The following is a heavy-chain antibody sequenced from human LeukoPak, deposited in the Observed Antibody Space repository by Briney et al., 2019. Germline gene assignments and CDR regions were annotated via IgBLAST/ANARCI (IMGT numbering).Heavy chain of an antibody. J-gene: IGHJ6*03. D-gene: IGHD1-14*01. CDR3: ARFKNRNYYYYMDV. CDR2: INHSGST. CDR1: GGSFSGYY. V-gene: IGHV4-34*01. Sequence: PSETLSLTCAVYGGSFSGYYWSWIRQPPGKGLDWIGEINHSGSTNYNPSLKSRVTISVDTSKNQFSLKLSSVTAADTAVYYCARFKNRNYYYYMDVWGKGTTVTVSS.